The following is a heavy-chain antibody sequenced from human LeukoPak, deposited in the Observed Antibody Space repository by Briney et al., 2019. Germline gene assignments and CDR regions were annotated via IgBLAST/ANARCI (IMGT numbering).Heavy chain of an antibody. J-gene: IGHJ4*02. CDR1: GFTFSSYS. D-gene: IGHD3-10*01. CDR2: ISSSSSYI. Sequence: GGALRLSCAASGFTFSSYSMNWVRQAPGKGLEWVSSISSSSSYIYYADSVKGRFTISRDNAKNSLYLQMNSLRAEDTAVYYCARAMLLGFGELSTFDYWGQGTLVTVSS. CDR3: ARAMLLGFGELSTFDY. V-gene: IGHV3-21*01.